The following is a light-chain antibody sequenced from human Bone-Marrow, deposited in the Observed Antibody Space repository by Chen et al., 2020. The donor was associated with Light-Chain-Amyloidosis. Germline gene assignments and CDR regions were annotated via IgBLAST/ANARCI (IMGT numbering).Light chain of an antibody. CDR1: DLPTKY. V-gene: IGLV3-25*03. Sequence: TARITCSGDDLPTKYAYWYQQKPGRAPVLVIHRDTERPSGISERFSGSSSGTTATLTISGVQAEDEADYHCQSADSSGTYEVIFGGGTKLTVL. CDR3: QSADSSGTYEVI. CDR2: RDT. J-gene: IGLJ2*01.